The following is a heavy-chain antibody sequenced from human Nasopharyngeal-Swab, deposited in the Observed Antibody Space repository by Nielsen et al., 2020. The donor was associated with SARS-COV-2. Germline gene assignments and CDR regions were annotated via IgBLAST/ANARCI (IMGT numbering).Heavy chain of an antibody. CDR3: ARSTYCGGDCQNYFDY. CDR2: IYYSGST. Sequence: ESLKISCTVSGGPISSYYWSWIRQPPGKGLEWIGYIYYSGSTNYNPSLKSRVTISVDTSKNQFSLKLSSVTAADTAVYYCARSTYCGGDCQNYFDYWGQGTLVTVSS. V-gene: IGHV4-59*08. D-gene: IGHD2-21*02. J-gene: IGHJ4*02. CDR1: GGPISSYY.